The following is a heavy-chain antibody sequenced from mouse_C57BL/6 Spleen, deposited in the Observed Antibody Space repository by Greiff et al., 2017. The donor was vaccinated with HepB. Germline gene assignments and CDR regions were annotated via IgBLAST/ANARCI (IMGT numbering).Heavy chain of an antibody. D-gene: IGHD2-3*01. J-gene: IGHJ4*01. CDR1: GYTFTSYW. Sequence: QVQLQQPGAELVMPGASVKLSCKASGYTFTSYWMHWVKQRPGQGLEWIGEIDPSDSYTNYNQKFKGKSTLTVDKSSSTAYMQLSSLTSEDSAVYYCARRLLPRGYYAMDYWGQGTSVTVSS. CDR2: IDPSDSYT. V-gene: IGHV1-69*01. CDR3: ARRLLPRGYYAMDY.